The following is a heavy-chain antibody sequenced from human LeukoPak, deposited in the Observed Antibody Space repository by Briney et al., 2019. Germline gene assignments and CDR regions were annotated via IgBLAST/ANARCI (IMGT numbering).Heavy chain of an antibody. CDR3: ARGIVVKPSANWFDP. Sequence: GASVKVSCKTSGYIFTTYAIHWVRQAPGRGPEWMGLINADDGNTRYSQRFQGRVTITRDTSANTAYMELSSLRFEDTAVYYCARGIVVKPSANWFDPWGQGTPVTVSS. V-gene: IGHV1-3*01. J-gene: IGHJ5*02. CDR1: GYIFTTYA. CDR2: INADDGNT. D-gene: IGHD2-2*01.